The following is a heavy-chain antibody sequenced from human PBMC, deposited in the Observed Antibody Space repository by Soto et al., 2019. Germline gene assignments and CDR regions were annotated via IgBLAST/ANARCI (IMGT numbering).Heavy chain of an antibody. CDR2: IYSGGST. CDR1: GFTVSSNY. D-gene: IGHD3-22*01. V-gene: IGHV3-53*01. CDR3: ARTLPWRYDSSGVALKIRYYYYGMDV. Sequence: GGSLRLSCAASGFTVSSNYMSWVRQAPGKGLEWVSVIYSGGSTYYADSVKGRFTISRDNSKNTLYLQMNSLRAEDTAVYYCARTLPWRYDSSGVALKIRYYYYGMDVWGQGTTVTVSS. J-gene: IGHJ6*02.